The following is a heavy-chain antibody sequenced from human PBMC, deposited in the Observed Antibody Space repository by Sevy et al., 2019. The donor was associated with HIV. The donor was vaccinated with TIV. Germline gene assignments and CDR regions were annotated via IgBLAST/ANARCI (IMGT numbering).Heavy chain of an antibody. D-gene: IGHD3-10*01. V-gene: IGHV3-7*01. J-gene: IGHJ1*01. CDR1: GFTFSNFW. Sequence: GGSLSLSCAASGFTFSNFWMSWVRQAPGKGLEWVANIKQDGSEKYYVDSVKGRFTISRDNAKNSLYLQMNSLRAEDTAVYYCARVYRGDAEYFQHWGQGTLVTVSS. CDR3: ARVYRGDAEYFQH. CDR2: IKQDGSEK.